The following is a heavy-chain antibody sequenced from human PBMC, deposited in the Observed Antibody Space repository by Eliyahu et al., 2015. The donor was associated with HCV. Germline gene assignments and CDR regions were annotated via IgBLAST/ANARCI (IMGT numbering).Heavy chain of an antibody. CDR2: ISVSSNYI. D-gene: IGHD1-14*01. Sequence: EVQLVESGGRVVKPGGSLRLSCVASGFTFNIYPMNWVRQAPGKGLEWVASISVSSNYIYYSDSVKGRFTISRDNAKNSLYLEMNTLRAEDTAVYYCARLAEIWGQGTTVSVSS. CDR1: GFTFNIYP. V-gene: IGHV3-21*06. J-gene: IGHJ6*02. CDR3: ARLAEI.